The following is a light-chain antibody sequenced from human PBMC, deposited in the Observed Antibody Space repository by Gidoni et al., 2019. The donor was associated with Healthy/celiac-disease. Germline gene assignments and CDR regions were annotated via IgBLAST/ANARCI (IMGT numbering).Light chain of an antibody. CDR1: QGISNY. CDR3: QKYYSAPHT. V-gene: IGKV1-27*01. Sequence: DIQMTQSPSSLPASVGDRVTITCRASQGISNYVAWYQQKPGKVPKLLIYAASTLQSGVPSRFSGSGSGTDFTLTISSLQPEDVATYYCQKYYSAPHTFXPXTKVDIK. CDR2: AAS. J-gene: IGKJ3*01.